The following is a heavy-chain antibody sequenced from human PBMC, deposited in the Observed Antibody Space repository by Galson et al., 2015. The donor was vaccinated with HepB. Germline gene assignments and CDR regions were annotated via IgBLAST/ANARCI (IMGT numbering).Heavy chain of an antibody. Sequence: SLRLSCAASGFTFSRENMHWVRQTPGKGLEWLAIISPDGIITFYPESLKGRFTISRDNSKNTLYLQMNSLRPEDTAVYYCARDFRWNFDYWGQGISVTVS. CDR3: ARDFRWNFDY. J-gene: IGHJ4*02. V-gene: IGHV3-30-3*01. D-gene: IGHD2-15*01. CDR1: GFTFSREN. CDR2: ISPDGIIT.